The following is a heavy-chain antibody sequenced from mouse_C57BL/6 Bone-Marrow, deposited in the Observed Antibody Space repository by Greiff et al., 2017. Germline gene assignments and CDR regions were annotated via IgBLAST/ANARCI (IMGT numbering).Heavy chain of an antibody. Sequence: QVQPQQSGAELARPGASVKLSCKASGYTFTSYGISWVKQRTGQGLEWIGEIYPRSGNTYYNEKFKGKATLTADKSSSTAYMELRSLTSEDSAVYFCARRNLGAWFAYWGQGTLVTVSA. D-gene: IGHD4-1*01. CDR1: GYTFTSYG. CDR2: IYPRSGNT. V-gene: IGHV1-81*01. CDR3: ARRNLGAWFAY. J-gene: IGHJ3*01.